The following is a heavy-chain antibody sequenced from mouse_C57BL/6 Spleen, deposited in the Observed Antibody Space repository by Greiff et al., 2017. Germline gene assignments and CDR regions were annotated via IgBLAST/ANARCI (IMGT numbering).Heavy chain of an antibody. J-gene: IGHJ4*01. CDR3: ATDGYPYYAMDY. V-gene: IGHV1-18*01. CDR1: GYTFTDYN. CDR2: INPNNGGT. Sequence: EVQLQQSGPELVKPGASVKIPCKASGYTFTDYNMDWVKQSHGKSLEWIGDINPNNGGTNYNQKFKGKATLTVDKSSSTAYMELRSLTSEDTAVYYCATDGYPYYAMDYWGQGTSVTVSS. D-gene: IGHD2-3*01.